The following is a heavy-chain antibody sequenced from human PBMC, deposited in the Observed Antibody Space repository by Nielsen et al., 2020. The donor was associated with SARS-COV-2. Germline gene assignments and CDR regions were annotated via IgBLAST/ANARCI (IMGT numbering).Heavy chain of an antibody. V-gene: IGHV3-21*04. D-gene: IGHD5-18*01. J-gene: IGHJ4*02. CDR3: ARLVDTAMAKDY. CDR2: ISSSSSYI. CDR1: GFTFSSYS. Sequence: GESLKISCAASGFTFSSYSMNWVRQAPGKGLEWVSSISSSSSYIYYADSVKGRFTISRDNAKNSLYLQMNSLRAEDTAVYYCARLVDTAMAKDYWGQGTLVTVSS.